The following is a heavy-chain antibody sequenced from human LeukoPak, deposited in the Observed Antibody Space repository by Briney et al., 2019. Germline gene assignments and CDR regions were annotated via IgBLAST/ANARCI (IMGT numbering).Heavy chain of an antibody. J-gene: IGHJ4*02. CDR3: ARVTVYYDSSGYFDY. Sequence: GGSLRLSCAASGFIFDNYGMSWVRQAPGKGLEWVSGINWNGAGTGYADSVKGRFTISRDKAKNSRYLQMNSLRAEDTALYYCARVTVYYDSSGYFDYWGQGTLVTVSS. D-gene: IGHD3-22*01. CDR2: INWNGAGT. V-gene: IGHV3-20*04. CDR1: GFIFDNYG.